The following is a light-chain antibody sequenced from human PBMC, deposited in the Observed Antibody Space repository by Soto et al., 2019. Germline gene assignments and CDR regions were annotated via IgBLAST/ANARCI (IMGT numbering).Light chain of an antibody. Sequence: DIPMTQSPSSLSAYVGDRVTITCQASQDINSYLIWYQQKPGKVPKVLIYDASNLATGVPSRFSGSGSGTDFAFTISSLQPEDIATYYCQQYDSLPLTFGGGTKVHIK. CDR2: DAS. CDR3: QQYDSLPLT. J-gene: IGKJ4*01. CDR1: QDINSY. V-gene: IGKV1-33*01.